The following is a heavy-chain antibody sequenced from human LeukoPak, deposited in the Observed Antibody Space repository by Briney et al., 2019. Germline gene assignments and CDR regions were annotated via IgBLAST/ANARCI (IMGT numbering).Heavy chain of an antibody. Sequence: GGSLRLSCAASGFTFGSYWMYWVRQAPGKGPVWVARINTDGSSLNYADSVKGRFTISRDNAKNTLYLQMNRLGAEDTAVYYCARRINYYDSSGYYYVRYFDSWGQGTLVAVSS. V-gene: IGHV3-74*01. D-gene: IGHD3-22*01. J-gene: IGHJ4*02. CDR3: ARRINYYDSSGYYYVRYFDS. CDR2: INTDGSSL. CDR1: GFTFGSYW.